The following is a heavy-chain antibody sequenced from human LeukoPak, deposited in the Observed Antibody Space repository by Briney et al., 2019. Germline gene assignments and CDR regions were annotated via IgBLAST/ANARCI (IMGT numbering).Heavy chain of an antibody. CDR3: ARLSSWYRLGLDY. CDR1: GGSISSYY. V-gene: IGHV4-59*08. D-gene: IGHD6-13*01. CDR2: IYYSGST. Sequence: PSGTLSLTCAVSGGSISSYYWSWIRQPPGKGLEWIGYIYYSGSTNYNPSLKSRVTISVDTSKNQFSLKLSSVTAADTAVYYCARLSSWYRLGLDYWGQGTLVTVSS. J-gene: IGHJ4*02.